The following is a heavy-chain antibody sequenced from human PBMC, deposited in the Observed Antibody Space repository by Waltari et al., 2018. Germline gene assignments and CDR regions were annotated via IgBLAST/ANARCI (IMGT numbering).Heavy chain of an antibody. CDR1: GFTFSSYA. V-gene: IGHV3-23*01. CDR3: AKASNIPQWRNSGVDP. Sequence: EVQLLESGGGLVQPGGSLRLSCAASGFTFSSYAMSWVRQAPGKGLGWVSAIRGSGGSTYYADSGKGRFTISRDNSKNTLYLQMNSLRAEDTAVYYCAKASNIPQWRNSGVDPWGQGTLVTVSS. J-gene: IGHJ5*02. CDR2: IRGSGGST. D-gene: IGHD6-19*01.